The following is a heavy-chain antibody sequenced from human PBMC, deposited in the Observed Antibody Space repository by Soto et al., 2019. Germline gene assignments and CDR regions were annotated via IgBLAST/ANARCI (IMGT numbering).Heavy chain of an antibody. CDR3: AKRRGAGGHFDY. V-gene: IGHV3-23*01. D-gene: IGHD2-15*01. J-gene: IGHJ4*02. Sequence: GGSLRLSCAASGFTFSSYAMSWVRQAPGKGLEWVSAISGSGGSTYYADSVKGRFTITRDNSKNTLYLQMNSLRAEDTAVYFCAKRRGAGGHFDYWGQGALVTVSS. CDR2: ISGSGGST. CDR1: GFTFSSYA.